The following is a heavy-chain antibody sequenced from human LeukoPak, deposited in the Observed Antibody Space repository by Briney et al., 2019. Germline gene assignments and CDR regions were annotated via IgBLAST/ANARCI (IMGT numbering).Heavy chain of an antibody. CDR2: IIPIFGTA. CDR3: ARAKAKNDPFDY. J-gene: IGHJ4*02. CDR1: GGTFSSYA. Sequence: SVKVSCKASGGTFSSYAISWVRQAPGQGLEWMGGIIPIFGTANYAQKFQGRVTITADESTSTAYMELSSLRSEDTAVYYCARAKAKNDPFDYWGQGTLVTVSS. V-gene: IGHV1-69*13.